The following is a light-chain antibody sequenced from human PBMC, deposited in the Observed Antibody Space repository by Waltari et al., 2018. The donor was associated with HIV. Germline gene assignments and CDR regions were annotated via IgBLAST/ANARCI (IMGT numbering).Light chain of an antibody. CDR1: TGPVTSGHY. CDR3: MLSYTGGAFWV. J-gene: IGLJ3*02. Sequence: QAVVTQEPSLTVSPGGTVPLTGGSSTGPVTSGHYPYWFQQKAGQDPKTLIFDTNDKHSWTPARFAGSLLGGKAALTLSGAEPEDEADYYCMLSYTGGAFWVFGGGTKLTVL. V-gene: IGLV7-46*01. CDR2: DTN.